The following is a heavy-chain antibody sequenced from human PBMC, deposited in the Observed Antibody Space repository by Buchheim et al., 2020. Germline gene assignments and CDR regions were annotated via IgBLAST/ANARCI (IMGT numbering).Heavy chain of an antibody. J-gene: IGHJ5*02. CDR2: INHRGST. CDR1: GGSFSGYY. Sequence: QVQLQQWGAGLLKPSETLSLTCAVYGGSFSGYYWSWIRQPPGKGLEWSGEINHRGSTNYNPSLKSRVTISVDTSKNQVYLKLSSVAAADTAVYYCASGGPRNNWNPCNWFDPWGQGTL. CDR3: ASGGPRNNWNPCNWFDP. D-gene: IGHD1-20*01. V-gene: IGHV4-34*01.